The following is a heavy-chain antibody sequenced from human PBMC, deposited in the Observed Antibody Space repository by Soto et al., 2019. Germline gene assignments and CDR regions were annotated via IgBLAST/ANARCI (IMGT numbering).Heavy chain of an antibody. CDR3: AKDLYYYGSGSFEYLDF. CDR2: ISGSGGST. V-gene: IGHV3-23*01. Sequence: AGGSLRVSWAASGFTFSSYAMSWVRQAPGKGLEWVSAISGSGGSTYYADSVKGRFSISRDNSKNTLYLQMNSLRAEDTAMYYCAKDLYYYGSGSFEYLDFWGQGTLVTVSS. J-gene: IGHJ4*02. D-gene: IGHD3-10*01. CDR1: GFTFSSYA.